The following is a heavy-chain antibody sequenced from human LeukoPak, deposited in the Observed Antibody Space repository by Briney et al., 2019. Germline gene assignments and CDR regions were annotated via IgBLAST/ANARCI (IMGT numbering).Heavy chain of an antibody. Sequence: SETLSLTCAVSGGSISSSYYWSWIRQPAGKGLEWIGRIYTSGSTNYNPSLKSRVTMSVDTSKNQFSLKLSSVTAADTAVYYCARDYYDFWSGYSNSYYFDYWGQGTLVTVSS. V-gene: IGHV4-4*07. J-gene: IGHJ4*02. CDR1: GGSISSSYY. CDR3: ARDYYDFWSGYSNSYYFDY. D-gene: IGHD3-3*01. CDR2: IYTSGST.